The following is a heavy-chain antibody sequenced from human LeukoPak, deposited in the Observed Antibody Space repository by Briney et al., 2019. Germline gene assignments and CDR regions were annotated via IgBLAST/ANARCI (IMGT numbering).Heavy chain of an antibody. CDR1: GGSISSGGYY. Sequence: TPSETLSLTCTVSGGSISSGGYYWSWIRQPPGKGLEWIGYIYHSGSTYYNPSLKSRVTISVDRSKNQFSLKLSSVTAADTAVYYCALQVPAAISQFDPWGQGTLVTVSS. CDR3: ALQVPAAISQFDP. V-gene: IGHV4-30-2*01. CDR2: IYHSGST. J-gene: IGHJ5*02. D-gene: IGHD2-2*02.